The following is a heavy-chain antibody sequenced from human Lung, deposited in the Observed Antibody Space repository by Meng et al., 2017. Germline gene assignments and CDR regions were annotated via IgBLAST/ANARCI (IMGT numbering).Heavy chain of an antibody. CDR3: ARGAGGRQWLVLSGFRYFDY. Sequence: VQFQGPGQGLVKPSGTLSLTWAVFGGSISSRNWWSWVRQSPGKGLEWIGEIYHSGRTNYNPSLESRVTISVDTSKNQFSLKLSSVTAADTAVYYCARGAGGRQWLVLSGFRYFDYWGQGTLVTVSS. CDR1: GGSISSRNW. D-gene: IGHD6-19*01. CDR2: IYHSGRT. J-gene: IGHJ4*02. V-gene: IGHV4-4*02.